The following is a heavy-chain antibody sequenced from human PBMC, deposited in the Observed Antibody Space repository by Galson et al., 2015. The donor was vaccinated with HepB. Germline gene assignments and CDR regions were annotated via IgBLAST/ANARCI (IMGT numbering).Heavy chain of an antibody. D-gene: IGHD2-2*01. CDR2: TYYRSKWYN. CDR3: ARDLVVRDNYYYYYMDV. J-gene: IGHJ6*03. CDR1: GDSVSSNSAA. Sequence: CAISGDSVSSNSAAWNRIRQSPSRGLEWLGRTYYRSKWYNDYAVSVKSRITINPDTSKNQFSLQLNSVTPEDTAVYYCARDLVVRDNYYYYYMDVWGKGTTVTVSS. V-gene: IGHV6-1*01.